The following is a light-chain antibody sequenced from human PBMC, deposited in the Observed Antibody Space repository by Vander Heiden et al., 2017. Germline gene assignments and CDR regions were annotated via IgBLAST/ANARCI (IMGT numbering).Light chain of an antibody. V-gene: IGLV1-40*01. CDR1: NSNIGAGYD. CDR3: QAYDSSRKVV. CDR2: GTS. Sequence: QSVLTQPPSVSGAPGQRVTISCTGSNSNIGAGYDVHWYQQLPGTAPKLLVYGTSDRPSGVPDRFSGSKSGTSASLAITGLQAEDEADYYCQAYDSSRKVVFGGGTKLTFL. J-gene: IGLJ2*01.